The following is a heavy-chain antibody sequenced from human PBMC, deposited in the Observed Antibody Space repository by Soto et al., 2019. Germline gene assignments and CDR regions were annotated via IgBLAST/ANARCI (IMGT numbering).Heavy chain of an antibody. J-gene: IGHJ6*03. CDR1: GFTFGDSA. D-gene: IGHD2-21*01. V-gene: IGHV3-9*01. CDR3: AKAFPNCSDIDV. Sequence: EVQLVESGGGLVQPGRSLRLSCVASGFTFGDSAMHWIRQAPGKGLEWVSGMNWNSGSIIYADSVKGRCTIFRDTAKNSLYLQMNRLRPEDTAWYYCAKAFPNCSDIDVWGKGTTVTVSS. CDR2: MNWNSGSI.